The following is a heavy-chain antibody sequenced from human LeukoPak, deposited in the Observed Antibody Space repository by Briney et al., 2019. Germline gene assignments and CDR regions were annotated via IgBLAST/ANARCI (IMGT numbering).Heavy chain of an antibody. CDR3: AKPFQRQNNWFDP. CDR2: IRYDGYNT. J-gene: IGHJ5*02. D-gene: IGHD2-2*01. Sequence: PGGSLRLSCAASGFTFITYDTHWVRQAPGKGLEWVALIRYDGYNTNYADSVKGRFTISRDNSKNTLYLQMNSLSAEDTAVYYCAKPFQRQNNWFDPWGQGTLVTVSS. CDR1: GFTFITYD. V-gene: IGHV3-30*02.